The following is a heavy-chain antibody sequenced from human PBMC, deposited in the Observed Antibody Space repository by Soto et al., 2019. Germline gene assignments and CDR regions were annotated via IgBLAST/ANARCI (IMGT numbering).Heavy chain of an antibody. J-gene: IGHJ3*02. V-gene: IGHV1-69*06. CDR1: GGTFSSYA. CDR3: ARLPREEDIVVVTGAFDI. D-gene: IGHD2-21*02. CDR2: IIPIFGTA. Sequence: QVQLVQSGAEVKKPGSSVKVSCKASGGTFSSYAISWVRQAPGQGLEWMGGIIPIFGTANYAQKFQGRVTITADKSTSTAYMELSSLRSEDTAMYYCARLPREEDIVVVTGAFDIWGQGTMVTVSS.